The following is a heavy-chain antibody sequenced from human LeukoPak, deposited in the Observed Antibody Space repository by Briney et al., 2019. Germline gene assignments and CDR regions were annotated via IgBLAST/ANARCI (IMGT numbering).Heavy chain of an antibody. J-gene: IGHJ4*02. V-gene: IGHV3-23*01. D-gene: IGHD2-2*01. CDR2: ISGSGGST. CDR3: AKDGRVRIVPAASLDY. Sequence: GGSLRLSCAASGFSFNNYAMSWVRQAPGKGLEWVSAISGSGGSTYYADSVKGRFTISRDNSKNTLYLQMNSLRAEDTAVYYCAKDGRVRIVPAASLDYWGQGTLVTVSS. CDR1: GFSFNNYA.